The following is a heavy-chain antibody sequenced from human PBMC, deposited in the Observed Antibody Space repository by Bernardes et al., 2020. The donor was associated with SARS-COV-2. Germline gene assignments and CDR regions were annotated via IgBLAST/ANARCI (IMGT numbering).Heavy chain of an antibody. D-gene: IGHD1-26*01. V-gene: IGHV3-21*01. Sequence: GGSLRLSCEASGFTFTTHSMIWVRQAPGKGLEWVSSISSSSTYIYYADSVEGRFTISRDNAKNTLFLQMNSLTTEDTAVYYCAREWEDYTSSLFDYWGQGTLVTVSS. J-gene: IGHJ4*02. CDR1: GFTFTTHS. CDR3: AREWEDYTSSLFDY. CDR2: ISSSSTYI.